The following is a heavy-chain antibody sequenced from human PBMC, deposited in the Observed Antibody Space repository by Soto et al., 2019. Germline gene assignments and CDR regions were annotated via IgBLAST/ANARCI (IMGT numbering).Heavy chain of an antibody. CDR2: IKSDGSST. CDR1: GFTFSSYW. CDR3: ASSPWSGYVYDH. Sequence: EVHLVESGGGLVQPGGSLRLSCAASGFTFSSYWMHWVRQVPGKGLVWVSRIKSDGSSTDYADSVEGRFTISRDNAKNAPYMQINSLRAEDTAVYFCASSPWSGYVYDHWGQGTLVTVSS. V-gene: IGHV3-74*01. D-gene: IGHD3-3*01. J-gene: IGHJ5*02.